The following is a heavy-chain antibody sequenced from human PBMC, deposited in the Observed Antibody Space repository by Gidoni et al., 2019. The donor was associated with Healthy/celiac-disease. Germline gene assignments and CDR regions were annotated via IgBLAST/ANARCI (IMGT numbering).Heavy chain of an antibody. V-gene: IGHV3-53*01. Sequence: EVQLVESGGGLIQPGGSLRLSCAASGFTVSSNYMSWVRQAPGKGLEWVSVIYSGGSTYYADSVKGRFTISRDNSKNTLYLQMNSLRAEDTAVYYCARDQTSGSYYWYFDLWGRGTLVTVSS. CDR3: ARDQTSGSYYWYFDL. CDR1: GFTVSSNY. CDR2: IYSGGST. J-gene: IGHJ2*01. D-gene: IGHD3-10*01.